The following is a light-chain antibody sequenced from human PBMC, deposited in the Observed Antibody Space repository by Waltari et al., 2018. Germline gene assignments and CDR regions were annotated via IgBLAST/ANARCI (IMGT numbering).Light chain of an antibody. V-gene: IGLV8-61*01. CDR1: SGSLSTTSY. J-gene: IGLJ3*02. Sequence: QTVVTQEPSLSVSPGGTVTLTCTLSSGSLSTTSYATWYQQTPGQAPRTLVYKGNMRSSVVPDRFSGSILGNKAALTITGAQADDECDYYCSLYMGSGIWVFGGGTKLTVL. CDR3: SLYMGSGIWV. CDR2: KGN.